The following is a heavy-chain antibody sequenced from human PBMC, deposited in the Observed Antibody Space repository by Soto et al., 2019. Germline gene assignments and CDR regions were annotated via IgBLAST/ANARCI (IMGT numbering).Heavy chain of an antibody. CDR3: AREGATAAKMFDY. V-gene: IGHV1-46*01. CDR1: GYTFSNYY. J-gene: IGHJ4*02. CDR2: INPNGDTT. D-gene: IGHD2-2*01. Sequence: RASVKVSCKASGYTFSNYYMHWVRQAPGQGLEWMGGINPNGDTTYYAQKFLGRLTVTRDTSTSTVYMELSSLRSDDTAVYYCAREGATAAKMFDYWGQGTLVTVSS.